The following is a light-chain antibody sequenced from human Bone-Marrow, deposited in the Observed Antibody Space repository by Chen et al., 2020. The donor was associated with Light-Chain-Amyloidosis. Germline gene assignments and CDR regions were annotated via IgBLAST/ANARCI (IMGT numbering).Light chain of an antibody. CDR1: SGDVGGYYF. CDR3: SSYAGSYTWV. Sequence: QSALTQPRSVSGSPGQSITISGTGTSGDVGGYYFVSWYQQHPGKAPQLIIYDVSKRPPGVPYRFSGSKSGNTASLTVHGLQAEDEADYYCSSYAGSYTWVFGGGTKLTVL. V-gene: IGLV2-11*01. CDR2: DVS. J-gene: IGLJ3*02.